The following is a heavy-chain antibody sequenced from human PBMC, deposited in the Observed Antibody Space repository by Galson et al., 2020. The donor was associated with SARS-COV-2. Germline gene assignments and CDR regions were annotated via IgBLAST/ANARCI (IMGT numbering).Heavy chain of an antibody. CDR3: ARNHYDSSGYYFWFFDL. D-gene: IGHD3-22*01. Sequence: ASETLSLTCTVSGGSVSNYYWSWIRQSPGKGLEWMGYVHYSGSTNYNPSLKSRVTISLDTSKNQFSLNLSSVTAADSAEYYCARNHYDSSGYYFWFFDLWGRGTLVTVSS. CDR1: GGSVSNYY. J-gene: IGHJ2*01. V-gene: IGHV4-59*02. CDR2: VHYSGST.